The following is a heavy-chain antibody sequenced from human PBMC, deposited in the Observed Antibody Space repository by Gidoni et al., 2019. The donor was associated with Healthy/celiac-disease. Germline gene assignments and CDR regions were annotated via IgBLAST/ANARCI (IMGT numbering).Heavy chain of an antibody. Sequence: QVQLVESGGGVVQPGRSLRLFCAASGFTFSSYGMHWVRQAPGKGLEWVAVISYDGSNKYYADSVKGRFTISRDNSKNTLYLQMNSLRAEDTAVYYCAKVGGYSSSWYTLDYWGQGTLVTVSS. D-gene: IGHD6-13*01. CDR3: AKVGGYSSSWYTLDY. V-gene: IGHV3-30*18. J-gene: IGHJ4*02. CDR2: ISYDGSNK. CDR1: GFTFSSYG.